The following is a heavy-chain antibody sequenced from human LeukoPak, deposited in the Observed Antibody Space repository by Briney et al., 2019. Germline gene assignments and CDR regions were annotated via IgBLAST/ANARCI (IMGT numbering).Heavy chain of an antibody. J-gene: IGHJ3*02. CDR1: GFTFSSYG. D-gene: IGHD3-10*01. CDR2: ISYDGSNK. V-gene: IGHV3-30*18. CDR3: AKDKDYYGSGSPDAFDI. Sequence: PGGSLRLSCAASGFTFSSYGMHWVRQAPGKGLEWVAVISYDGSNKYYADSVKGRFTISRDNSKNTLYLQMNSLRAEDTAVYYCAKDKDYYGSGSPDAFDIWGQGTMVTVSS.